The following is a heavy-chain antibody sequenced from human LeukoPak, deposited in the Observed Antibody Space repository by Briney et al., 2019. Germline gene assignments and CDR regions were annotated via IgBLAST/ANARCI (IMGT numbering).Heavy chain of an antibody. Sequence: SQTLSLTCTVSRGSISSGSYYWSWIRQPAEKGLEWIGRIYSNGTTNHNPSLESRATISVDTSKNHFSLKLSSVTAADTAVYYCARGRGRDVSFYYGMDVWGQGTTVTASS. V-gene: IGHV4-61*02. CDR1: RGSISSGSYY. CDR2: IYSNGTT. CDR3: ARGRGRDVSFYYGMDV. D-gene: IGHD3-10*01. J-gene: IGHJ6*02.